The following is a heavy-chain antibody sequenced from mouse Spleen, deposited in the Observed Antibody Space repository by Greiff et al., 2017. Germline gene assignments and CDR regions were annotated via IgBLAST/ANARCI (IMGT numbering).Heavy chain of an antibody. CDR3: ARSNLAPFDY. V-gene: IGHV1-50*01. J-gene: IGHJ2*01. D-gene: IGHD4-1*01. Sequence: VQLQQSGAELVKPGASVKLSCKASGYTFTSYWMQWVKQRPGQGLEWIGEIDPSDSYTNYNQKFKGKATLTVDTSSSTAYMQLSSLTSEDSAVYYCARSNLAPFDYWGQGTTLTVSS. CDR2: IDPSDSYT. CDR1: GYTFTSYW.